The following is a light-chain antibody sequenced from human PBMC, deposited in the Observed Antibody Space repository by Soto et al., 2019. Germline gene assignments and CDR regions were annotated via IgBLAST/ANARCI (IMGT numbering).Light chain of an antibody. Sequence: EIVLTQSPGTLSLSPGERATLSCRASQSVGSSYLAWYQQKPGQAPRLLIYGASSRATGIPDRFSGSGSGTDFTLIISRLEPKDFAVYYCQLYGSSPLTFGGGTKVEIK. CDR2: GAS. CDR1: QSVGSSY. V-gene: IGKV3-20*01. J-gene: IGKJ4*01. CDR3: QLYGSSPLT.